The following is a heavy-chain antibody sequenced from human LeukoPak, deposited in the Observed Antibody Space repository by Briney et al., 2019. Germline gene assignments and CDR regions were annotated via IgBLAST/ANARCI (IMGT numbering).Heavy chain of an antibody. CDR2: IYCSGNT. Sequence: PSETLSLTCTVSGASISSYYWSWIRQPPGKGLEWIGYIYCSGNTNYNPSLKSRVTISLDTSKNHFSLRLSSVTAADTAVYHCARQYCGSSGCSPHFDYWGQGTLVTVSS. CDR1: GASISSYY. D-gene: IGHD2-2*01. V-gene: IGHV4-59*08. J-gene: IGHJ4*02. CDR3: ARQYCGSSGCSPHFDY.